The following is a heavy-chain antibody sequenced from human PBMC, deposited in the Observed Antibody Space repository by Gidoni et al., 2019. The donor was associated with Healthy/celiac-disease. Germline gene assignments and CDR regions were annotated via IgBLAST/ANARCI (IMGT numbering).Heavy chain of an antibody. Sequence: QVQLVESGGGVVQPGRSLRLSCAASGFTFSSYAMHWVRQAPGKGLEWVAVISYDGSNKYYADSVKGRFTISRDNSKNTLYLQMNSLRAEDTAVYYCAREAALGYCTNGVCSASSGYPEYAFDIWGQGTMVTVSS. J-gene: IGHJ3*02. CDR3: AREAALGYCTNGVCSASSGYPEYAFDI. V-gene: IGHV3-30-3*01. CDR1: GFTFSSYA. CDR2: ISYDGSNK. D-gene: IGHD2-8*01.